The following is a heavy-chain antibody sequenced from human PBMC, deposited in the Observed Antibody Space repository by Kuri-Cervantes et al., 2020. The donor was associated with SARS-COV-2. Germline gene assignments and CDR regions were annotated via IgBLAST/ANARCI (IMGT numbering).Heavy chain of an antibody. CDR1: GFTFSSYG. CDR2: ISSSSSYI. V-gene: IGHV3-21*01. D-gene: IGHD6-19*01. Sequence: GESLKISCAASGFTFSSYGMHWVRQAPGKGLEWVSSISSSSSYIYYADSVKGRFTISRDNAKNSLYLQMNSLRAEDTAVYYCARDPIAVALTTRYYGMDVWGQGTTVTVSS. J-gene: IGHJ6*02. CDR3: ARDPIAVALTTRYYGMDV.